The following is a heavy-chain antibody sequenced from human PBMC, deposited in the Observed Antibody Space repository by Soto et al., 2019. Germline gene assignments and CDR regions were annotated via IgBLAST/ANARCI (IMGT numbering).Heavy chain of an antibody. D-gene: IGHD3-10*01. J-gene: IGHJ4*02. CDR3: AKEAFGSPFFDY. CDR2: ISYDGSNK. CDR1: GFTFSSYG. V-gene: IGHV3-30*18. Sequence: GGSLRLSCAASGFTFSSYGMHWVRQAPGKGLEWVAVISYDGSNKYYADSVKGRFTISRDNSKNTLYLQMNSLRAEDTAVYYCAKEAFGSPFFDYWGQGTLVTVSS.